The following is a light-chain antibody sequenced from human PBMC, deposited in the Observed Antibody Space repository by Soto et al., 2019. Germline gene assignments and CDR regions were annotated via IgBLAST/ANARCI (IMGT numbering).Light chain of an antibody. CDR1: QSINSW. J-gene: IGKJ2*01. V-gene: IGKV1-5*03. CDR3: QQYNNYPVT. CDR2: KAS. Sequence: DIQMTQSPSTLSASVGDRVTITCLASQSINSWLTWYQQTPGKAPNLLIYKASSLQSGITSRFSGSGSGTQFTLTISSLQPDDSPIYYCQQYNNYPVTFGQGTQLEIK.